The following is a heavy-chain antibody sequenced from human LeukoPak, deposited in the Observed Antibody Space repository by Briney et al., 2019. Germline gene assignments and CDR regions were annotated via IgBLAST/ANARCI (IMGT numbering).Heavy chain of an antibody. CDR2: IYYSGST. CDR3: ARRSDSRYLYYFDY. D-gene: IGHD2-15*01. Sequence: SETLSLTCAVYGGSFSGYYWSWIRQPPGKGLEWIGSIYYSGSTYYNPSLKSRVTISVDTSKNQFSLKLSSVTAADTAVYYCARRSDSRYLYYFDYWGQGTLVTVSS. J-gene: IGHJ4*02. CDR1: GGSFSGYY. V-gene: IGHV4-34*01.